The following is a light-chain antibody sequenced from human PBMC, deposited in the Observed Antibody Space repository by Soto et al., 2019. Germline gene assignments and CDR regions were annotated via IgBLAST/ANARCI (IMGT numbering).Light chain of an antibody. V-gene: IGKV3-11*01. CDR1: QSINGY. CDR3: QQRSNWPRIT. CDR2: DAS. J-gene: IGKJ5*01. Sequence: PGEIATLSCMASQSINGYLAWYQHKPGQAPRLLIDDASNRATGVPARFSGSGSGTDFTLTTSSLEPEDFAVYYCQQRSNWPRITCGQGTRLEI.